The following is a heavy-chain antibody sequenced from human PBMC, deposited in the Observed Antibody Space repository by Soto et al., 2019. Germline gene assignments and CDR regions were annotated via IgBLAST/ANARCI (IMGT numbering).Heavy chain of an antibody. Sequence: ESGGGLVKPGGSLRLSCAASGFTFSSYSMNWVRQAPGKGLEWVSSISSSSSYIYYADSVKGRFTISRDNAKNSLYLQMNSLRAEDTAVYYCARDPSSIAAAGTRGIVGYWGQGTLVTVSS. CDR3: ARDPSSIAAAGTRGIVGY. D-gene: IGHD6-13*01. V-gene: IGHV3-21*01. J-gene: IGHJ4*02. CDR2: ISSSSSYI. CDR1: GFTFSSYS.